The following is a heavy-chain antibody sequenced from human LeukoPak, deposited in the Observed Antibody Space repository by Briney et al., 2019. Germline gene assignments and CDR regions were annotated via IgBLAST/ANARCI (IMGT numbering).Heavy chain of an antibody. Sequence: PGGSLRLSCAASGFTFDDYAMHWVRQAPGKGLEWVSGISRNSGSRGYAASVKGRFTVSRDNARNSLYLQMNSLRVEDTALYHCAKAAYARGWYYLVDWGQGTLVTVSS. J-gene: IGHJ4*02. CDR3: AKAAYARGWYYLVD. V-gene: IGHV3-9*01. CDR1: GFTFDDYA. CDR2: ISRNSGSR. D-gene: IGHD6-19*01.